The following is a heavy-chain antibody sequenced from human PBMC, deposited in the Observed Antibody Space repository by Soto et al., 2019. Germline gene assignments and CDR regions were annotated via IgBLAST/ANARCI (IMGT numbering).Heavy chain of an antibody. CDR3: ARDGGIVVVTAAMGGYYGMDV. D-gene: IGHD2-2*01. J-gene: IGHJ6*02. CDR2: IYSGGST. Sequence: QPGGSLRLSCAASGFTVSSNYMSWVRQAPGKGLEWVSVIYSGGSTYYADSVKGRFTISRDNSKNTLYLQMNSLRAEDTAVYYCARDGGIVVVTAAMGGYYGMDVWGQGTTVTVSS. CDR1: GFTVSSNY. V-gene: IGHV3-53*01.